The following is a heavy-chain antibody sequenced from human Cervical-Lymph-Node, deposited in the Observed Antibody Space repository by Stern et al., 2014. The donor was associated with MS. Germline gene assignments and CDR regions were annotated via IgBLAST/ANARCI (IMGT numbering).Heavy chain of an antibody. CDR2: IYPGDSDP. CDR3: ARDYGDYAFDY. D-gene: IGHD4-17*01. CDR1: GYSFTANW. Sequence: VQLVQSGAEVKKPGASLKISCKGSGYSFTANWIAWVRQMPGQGLEWMGIIYPGDSDPRYSPSFQGQVTISADKSISTAYLQWSSLKASDTAMYYCARDYGDYAFDYWGQGTLVTVSS. V-gene: IGHV5-51*01. J-gene: IGHJ4*02.